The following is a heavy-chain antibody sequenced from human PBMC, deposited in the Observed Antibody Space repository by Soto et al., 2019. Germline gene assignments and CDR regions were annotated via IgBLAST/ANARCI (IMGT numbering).Heavy chain of an antibody. CDR3: VRDGAVAGNIHFDY. Sequence: ASVKVSCKASGYTLSRSGIHWVRQAPGQRLEWMGWINAGNGKTKYSQKLQGRVTITRDTSASTAYMELSSLRSEDTAVYYCVRDGAVAGNIHFDYWGQGPLVTVSS. J-gene: IGHJ4*02. CDR2: INAGNGKT. D-gene: IGHD6-19*01. V-gene: IGHV1-3*01. CDR1: GYTLSRSG.